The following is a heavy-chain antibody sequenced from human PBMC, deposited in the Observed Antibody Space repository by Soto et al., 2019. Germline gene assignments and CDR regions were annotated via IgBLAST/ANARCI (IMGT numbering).Heavy chain of an antibody. V-gene: IGHV4-59*01. CDR1: GGSTRNYF. CDR3: ARYVNPYDTAVWFDP. CDR2: IYYSGTT. D-gene: IGHD3-9*01. J-gene: IGHJ5*02. Sequence: QVQLQESGPGLVKPSETLSLTCTVSGGSTRNYFWSWIRQPPGKGLEWIGCIYYSGTTNYNSSLKTRSPISLDTSKNQFSLTLRSVTAADTAVYYCARYVNPYDTAVWFDPWGQGTLVTVSS.